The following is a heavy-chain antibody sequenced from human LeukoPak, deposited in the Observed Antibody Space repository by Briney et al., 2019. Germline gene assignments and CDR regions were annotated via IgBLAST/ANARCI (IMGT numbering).Heavy chain of an antibody. CDR2: IIPIFGTP. CDR3: ARGTGTGLQYYYYMDV. Sequence: SVKVSCKASGGTFSSYVISWVRQAPGQGLEWMGGIIPIFGTPNYAQKFQGRVTITTDESTSTAYMELSSLRSEDTAEYYCARGTGTGLQYYYYMDVWGKGTTVTVSS. V-gene: IGHV1-69*05. D-gene: IGHD1-7*01. CDR1: GGTFSSYV. J-gene: IGHJ6*03.